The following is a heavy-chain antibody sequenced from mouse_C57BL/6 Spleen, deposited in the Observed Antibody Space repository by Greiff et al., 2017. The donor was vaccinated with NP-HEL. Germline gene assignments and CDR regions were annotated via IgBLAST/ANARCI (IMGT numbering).Heavy chain of an antibody. J-gene: IGHJ4*01. D-gene: IGHD1-1*01. V-gene: IGHV1-81*01. Sequence: VKLQQSGAELARPGASVKLSCKASGYTFTSYGISWVKQRTGQGLEWIGEIYPRSGNTYYNEKFKGKATLTADKSSSTAYMELRSLTSEDSAVYFCARGGDYYGSSHAMDYWGQGTSVTVSS. CDR3: ARGGDYYGSSHAMDY. CDR2: IYPRSGNT. CDR1: GYTFTSYG.